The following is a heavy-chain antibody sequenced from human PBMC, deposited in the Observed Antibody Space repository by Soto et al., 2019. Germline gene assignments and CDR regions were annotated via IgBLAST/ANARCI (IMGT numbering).Heavy chain of an antibody. J-gene: IGHJ6*02. CDR3: AKDIVPDGYCSGGSCSGGVRYYYYGMDV. CDR1: GFTFDDYA. Sequence: GGSLGLSCAASGFTFDDYAMHWVRQAPGKGLEWVSGISWNSGSIGYADSVKGRFTISRDNAKNSLYLQMNSLRAEDTALYYCAKDIVPDGYCSGGSCSGGVRYYYYGMDVWGQGTTVTVSS. V-gene: IGHV3-9*01. D-gene: IGHD2-15*01. CDR2: ISWNSGSI.